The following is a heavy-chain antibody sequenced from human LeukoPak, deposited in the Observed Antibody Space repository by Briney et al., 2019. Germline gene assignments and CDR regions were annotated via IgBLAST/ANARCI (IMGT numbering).Heavy chain of an antibody. J-gene: IGHJ6*03. CDR2: IYRSGNT. CDR1: GYSISSDYY. V-gene: IGHV4-38-2*01. D-gene: IGHD2-2*01. CDR3: ARHAPDCNNTNCYYYYYYMDV. Sequence: SETLSLTCAVSGYSISSDYYWGWIRQPPGKGLEWIGSIYRSGNTYYNPSLKSRVTIPVDPSKNHFSLRLSSLTAADTAVYYCARHAPDCNNTNCYYYYYYMDVWGKGTTVTVSS.